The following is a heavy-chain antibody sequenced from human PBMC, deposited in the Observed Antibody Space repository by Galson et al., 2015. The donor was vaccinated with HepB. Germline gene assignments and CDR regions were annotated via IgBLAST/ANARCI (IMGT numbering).Heavy chain of an antibody. J-gene: IGHJ4*02. CDR2: INPSGGST. Sequence: SVKVSCKASGYTFTNYYMHWVRQAPGQGLEWMGIINPSGGSTSYAQKFQGRVTMTRDTSTSAVYMEVSSLRSEDTAVYYCARGNNDYGDSGGFDYWGQGTLVTVSS. CDR3: ARGNNDYGDSGGFDY. CDR1: GYTFTNYY. V-gene: IGHV1-46*03. D-gene: IGHD4-17*01.